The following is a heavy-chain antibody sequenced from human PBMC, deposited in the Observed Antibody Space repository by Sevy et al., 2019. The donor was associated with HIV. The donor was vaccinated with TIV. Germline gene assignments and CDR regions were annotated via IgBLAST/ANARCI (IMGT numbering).Heavy chain of an antibody. CDR2: ISSSSSYI. D-gene: IGHD3-3*01. Sequence: GGSLRLSCVASGFTFSSYSMNWVRQAPGKGLEWVSSISSSSSYIYYADSVKGRFTISRDNAKNSLYLQMNSLRAEATAVHYCARDLSTIFGVVIIQDYYGRDVWGQGTTVTVSS. CDR1: GFTFSSYS. J-gene: IGHJ6*02. V-gene: IGHV3-21*01. CDR3: ARDLSTIFGVVIIQDYYGRDV.